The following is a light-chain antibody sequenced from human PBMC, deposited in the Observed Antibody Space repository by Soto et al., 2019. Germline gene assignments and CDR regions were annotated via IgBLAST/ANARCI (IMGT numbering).Light chain of an antibody. J-gene: IGKJ2*01. CDR1: QSVSSSY. CDR3: QQYGSSTYT. CDR2: GAS. Sequence: VLTQATGTVSLSPGERSTRCCGSSQSVSSSYLAWYQQKPGQTPGLLIYGASSRATGIPDRFSGSGSGTDFTLTISRLEPEDFAVYYCQQYGSSTYTLGQGTKVDIK. V-gene: IGKV3-20*01.